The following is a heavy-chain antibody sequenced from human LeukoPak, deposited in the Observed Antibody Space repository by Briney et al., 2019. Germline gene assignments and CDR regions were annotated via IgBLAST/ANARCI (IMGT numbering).Heavy chain of an antibody. Sequence: GGSLRLSCAASGFTFDDYAMHWVRQAPGKGLDGVSGISWNSGSIGYADSVKGRFTISRDNAKKSLYLQMNSMRAEDTALYYCAKDMGYSYGLNYFDYWGQGTLVTVSS. CDR1: GFTFDDYA. CDR2: ISWNSGSI. D-gene: IGHD5-18*01. J-gene: IGHJ4*02. V-gene: IGHV3-9*01. CDR3: AKDMGYSYGLNYFDY.